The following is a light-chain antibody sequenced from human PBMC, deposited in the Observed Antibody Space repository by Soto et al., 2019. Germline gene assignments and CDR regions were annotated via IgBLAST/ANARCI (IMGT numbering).Light chain of an antibody. V-gene: IGKV1-5*01. CDR1: QSISSW. CDR3: KQYNSYPLS. Sequence: DIQMTQSPSTLSASVGDRVTITCRAGQSISSWLAWYQQKPGKAPKLLIYDVSSLDSAFPSRLSCGASEAEFTHTIRSLQPDDAGTYYCKQYNSYPLSYGLGTKVDIK. CDR2: DVS. J-gene: IGKJ3*01.